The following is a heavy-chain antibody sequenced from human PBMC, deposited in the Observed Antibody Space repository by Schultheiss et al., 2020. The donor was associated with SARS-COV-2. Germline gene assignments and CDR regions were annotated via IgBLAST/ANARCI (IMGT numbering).Heavy chain of an antibody. CDR1: GFTFSGHG. J-gene: IGHJ4*02. Sequence: GGSLRLSCAASGFTFSGHGMHWVRQAPGKGLEWVAVISYDGSNKYYADSVKGRFTISRDNSKNTLYLQMNSLKTEDTAVYYCTRGRGGYDLSTSWGQGTLVTVSS. D-gene: IGHD5-12*01. CDR2: ISYDGSNK. V-gene: IGHV3-30*03. CDR3: TRGRGGYDLSTS.